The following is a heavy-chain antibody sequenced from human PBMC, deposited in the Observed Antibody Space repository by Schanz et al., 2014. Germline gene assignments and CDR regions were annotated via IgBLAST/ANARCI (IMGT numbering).Heavy chain of an antibody. D-gene: IGHD3-16*01. CDR2: IIPFLAVS. Sequence: QDQLLQSGAAVKKPGSSVRVSCKASGGTLDTYKIAWVRQVPGQGLEWMGRIIPFLAVSNYAQDFQGRVTVTADRATSTVHMDLRSLRSEDTGRYYCARAGRGYAYPLNSYPMDVWGQGAAVGVSS. J-gene: IGHJ6*02. V-gene: IGHV1-69*02. CDR1: GGTLDTYK. CDR3: ARAGRGYAYPLNSYPMDV.